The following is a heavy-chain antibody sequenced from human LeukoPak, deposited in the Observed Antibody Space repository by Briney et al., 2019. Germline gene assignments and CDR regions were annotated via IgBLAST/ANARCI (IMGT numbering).Heavy chain of an antibody. J-gene: IGHJ4*02. CDR2: IYYSGST. D-gene: IGHD3-22*01. V-gene: IGHV4-39*01. CDR1: GGSISSYY. Sequence: SETLSLTCTVSGGSISSYYWSWIRQPPGKGLEWIGSIYYSGSTYYNPSLKSRVTISVDTSKNQFSLKLSSVTAADTAVYYCARAEIYDSSGYSRWGQGTLVTVSS. CDR3: ARAEIYDSSGYSR.